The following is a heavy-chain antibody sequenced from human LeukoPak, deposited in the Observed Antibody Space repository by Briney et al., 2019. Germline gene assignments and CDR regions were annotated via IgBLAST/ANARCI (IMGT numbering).Heavy chain of an antibody. Sequence: PGGSLRLSCAASGFIVSNNYMTWVRQAPGKGLEWISVIYIDGTTYYADSVKGRFTISRDQANNTLYLQMNTLRDEDTAVYYCARGPRYSFYWGQGTLVSVSS. CDR2: IYIDGTT. D-gene: IGHD6-13*01. J-gene: IGHJ4*02. CDR3: ARGPRYSFY. CDR1: GFIVSNNY. V-gene: IGHV3-53*01.